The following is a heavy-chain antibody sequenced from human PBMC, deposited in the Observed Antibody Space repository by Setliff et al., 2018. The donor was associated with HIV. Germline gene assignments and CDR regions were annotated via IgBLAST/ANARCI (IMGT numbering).Heavy chain of an antibody. CDR2: LSDYNGNT. Sequence: GASVKVSCKASGYTFTSYGISWVRQAPGQGLEWMGWLSDYNGNTDYAQKLQGRVTMTTDTSTSTAYMELRSLRSDDSAVYYCARDDYGDYVGDYWGQGTLVTVSS. D-gene: IGHD4-17*01. J-gene: IGHJ4*02. CDR1: GYTFTSYG. V-gene: IGHV1-18*01. CDR3: ARDDYGDYVGDY.